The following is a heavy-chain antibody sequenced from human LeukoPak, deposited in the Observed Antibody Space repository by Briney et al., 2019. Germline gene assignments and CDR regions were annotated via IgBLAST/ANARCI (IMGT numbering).Heavy chain of an antibody. J-gene: IGHJ4*02. Sequence: SETLSLTCTVSGGSISSYYWSWIRQPPGKGLEWIGYIYYSGSTNYNPSLKSRVTISVDTSKNQFPLKLSSVTAADTAVYYCAGRRGGYRIDYWGQGTLVTVSS. D-gene: IGHD1-1*01. CDR2: IYYSGST. CDR1: GGSISSYY. V-gene: IGHV4-59*08. CDR3: AGRRGGYRIDY.